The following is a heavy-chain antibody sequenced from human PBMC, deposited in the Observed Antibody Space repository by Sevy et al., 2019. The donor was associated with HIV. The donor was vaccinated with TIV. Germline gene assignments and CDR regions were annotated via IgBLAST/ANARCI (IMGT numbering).Heavy chain of an antibody. CDR1: GFTFSSYA. D-gene: IGHD3-10*01. Sequence: GGSLRLSCVASGFTFSSYAMHWVRQAPGKGLDWVAVISYDGSNKYHADSVKGRFTISRDNSKNTLYLQMNSLRAEDTAVFYCAASPYFHGSGSYFDYWGPGTLVTVSS. CDR2: ISYDGSNK. J-gene: IGHJ4*02. V-gene: IGHV3-30-3*01. CDR3: AASPYFHGSGSYFDY.